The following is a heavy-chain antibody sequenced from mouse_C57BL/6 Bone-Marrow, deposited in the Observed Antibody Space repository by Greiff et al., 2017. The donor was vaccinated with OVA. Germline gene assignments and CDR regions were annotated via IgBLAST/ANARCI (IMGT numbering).Heavy chain of an antibody. Sequence: EVKLMESGGGLVQPGGSLKLSCAASGFTFSDYGMAWVRQAPRKGPEWVAFISNLAYSIYYADTVTGRFTISSENAKNTLYLEMSSLRSEDTAMYYCARTYYYGSSPLAYWGQGTLVTVSA. CDR2: ISNLAYSI. CDR1: GFTFSDYG. CDR3: ARTYYYGSSPLAY. J-gene: IGHJ3*01. D-gene: IGHD1-1*01. V-gene: IGHV5-15*01.